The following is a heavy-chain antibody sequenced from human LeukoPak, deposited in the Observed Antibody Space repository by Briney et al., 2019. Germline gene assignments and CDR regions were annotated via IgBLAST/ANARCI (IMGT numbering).Heavy chain of an antibody. J-gene: IGHJ4*02. V-gene: IGHV3-30*03. CDR2: ISYEGSNK. D-gene: IGHD3-22*01. CDR1: GFAFSSYG. Sequence: RGSRRLSCAASGFAFSSYGMHWVRQAPGKGLEWVAVISYEGSNKYYADSVKGPFTISRDNSKYTLYLQMNSLRAEDTAVYYCASQRWVDSSGYDYWGQGTLVTVSS. CDR3: ASQRWVDSSGYDY.